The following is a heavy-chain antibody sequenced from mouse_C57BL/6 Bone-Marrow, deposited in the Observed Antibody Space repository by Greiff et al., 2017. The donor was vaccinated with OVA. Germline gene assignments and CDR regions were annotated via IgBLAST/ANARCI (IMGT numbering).Heavy chain of an antibody. V-gene: IGHV1-5*01. J-gene: IGHJ4*01. Sequence: VQLQQPGAELVKPGASVKLSCKASGYTFTSYWMHWVKQRPGQGLEWIGAIYPGNSDTSYNQKFKGKAKLTAVTSASTAYMELSSLTNEDSAVYYCTRGGRATVVANYAMDYWGQGTSVTVSS. D-gene: IGHD1-1*01. CDR2: IYPGNSDT. CDR1: GYTFTSYW. CDR3: TRGGRATVVANYAMDY.